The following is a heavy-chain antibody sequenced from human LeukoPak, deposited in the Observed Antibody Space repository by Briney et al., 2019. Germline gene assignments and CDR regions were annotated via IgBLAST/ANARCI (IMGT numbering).Heavy chain of an antibody. Sequence: GGSLRLSCAASGFTFSSYWMSWVRQAPGKGLEWVANIKQDGSEKYYVDSVKGRFTISRDNAKNSLYLQMNSLRAEDTAVYYCASSSHYYDSSGYPNWGQGTLVTVSS. J-gene: IGHJ4*02. CDR1: GFTFSSYW. V-gene: IGHV3-7*01. CDR2: IKQDGSEK. D-gene: IGHD3-22*01. CDR3: ASSSHYYDSSGYPN.